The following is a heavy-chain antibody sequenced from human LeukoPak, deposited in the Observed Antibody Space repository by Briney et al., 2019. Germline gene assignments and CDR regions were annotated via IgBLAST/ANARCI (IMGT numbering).Heavy chain of an antibody. CDR2: INHSGST. CDR3: ARGSRDGYNWYYFDY. V-gene: IGHV4-30-4*01. CDR1: GGSISSGDYY. J-gene: IGHJ4*02. D-gene: IGHD5-24*01. Sequence: PSQTLSLTCTVSGGSISSGDYYWSWIRQPPGKGLEWMGYINHSGSTYYNPSLKSRITISVDTSKNRFSLKLSSVTAADTAVYYCARGSRDGYNWYYFDYWGQGTLVTVSS.